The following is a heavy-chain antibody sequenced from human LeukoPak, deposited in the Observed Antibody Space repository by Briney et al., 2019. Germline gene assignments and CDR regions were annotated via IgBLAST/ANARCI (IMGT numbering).Heavy chain of an antibody. D-gene: IGHD3-16*01. Sequence: GGSLRLSCAASGFTFSSYAMSWVRQAPGKGLEWVSAISGSGGSTYYADSVKGRFTISRDNSKNTLYLQMNSLRAEDTAVYYCAKGSADSSWGVSGNHFDYWGQGTLVTVSS. CDR1: GFTFSSYA. V-gene: IGHV3-23*01. CDR2: ISGSGGST. CDR3: AKGSADSSWGVSGNHFDY. J-gene: IGHJ4*02.